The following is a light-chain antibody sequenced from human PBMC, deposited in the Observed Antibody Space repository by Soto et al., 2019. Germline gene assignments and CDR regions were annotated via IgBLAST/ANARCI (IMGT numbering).Light chain of an antibody. J-gene: IGKJ4*01. Sequence: EIVLTQSPATLSLSPGERATLSCRASQSISRYLAWYQQKPGQAPRLLIHDASIRATGIPARFSGSGSETDFTLTISSLEPEDFAVYYCQQRLSWPPLTFGGGTKVENK. CDR3: QQRLSWPPLT. CDR1: QSISRY. V-gene: IGKV3-11*01. CDR2: DAS.